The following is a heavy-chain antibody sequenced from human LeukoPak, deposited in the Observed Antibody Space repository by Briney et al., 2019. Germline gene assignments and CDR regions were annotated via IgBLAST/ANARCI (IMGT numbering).Heavy chain of an antibody. D-gene: IGHD1-26*01. CDR1: GFTFSSYA. V-gene: IGHV3-30*04. J-gene: IGHJ4*02. Sequence: GGSLRLSCAASGFTFSSYAMHWVRQAPGKGLEWVAVISYDGSNKYYTDSVKGRFTISRDNAKNSLYLQMNSLRAEDTAVYYCARDYRSTFDYWGQGTLVTVSS. CDR3: ARDYRSTFDY. CDR2: ISYDGSNK.